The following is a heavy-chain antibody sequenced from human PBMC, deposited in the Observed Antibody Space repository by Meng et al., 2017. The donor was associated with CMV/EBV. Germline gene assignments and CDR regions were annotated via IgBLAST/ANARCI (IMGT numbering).Heavy chain of an antibody. Sequence: SVKVSCKASGGTFSSYAISWVRQAPGQGLEWMGGIIPILGIANYAQKFQGRVTITADKSTSTAYMELSSLRSEDTAVYYCAREALRAVPAATVCWFDPWGQGTLVTVSS. CDR3: AREALRAVPAATVCWFDP. D-gene: IGHD2-2*01. J-gene: IGHJ5*02. V-gene: IGHV1-69*10. CDR2: IIPILGIA. CDR1: GGTFSSYA.